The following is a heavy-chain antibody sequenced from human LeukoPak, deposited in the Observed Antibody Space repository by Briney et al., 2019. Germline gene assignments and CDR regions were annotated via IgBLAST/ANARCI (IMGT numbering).Heavy chain of an antibody. J-gene: IGHJ6*03. CDR1: GYTFTSYG. CDR3: ATVQYALLPGYLNYMEV. Sequence: GASVKVSCKASGYTFTSYGISWVRQAPGQGLEWMGWISAYNGNTNYAQKLQGRVTMTTDTSTSTAYMELRSLRSDDTAVYYCATVQYALLPGYLNYMEVWGKGTTVTISS. D-gene: IGHD3-9*01. CDR2: ISAYNGNT. V-gene: IGHV1-18*01.